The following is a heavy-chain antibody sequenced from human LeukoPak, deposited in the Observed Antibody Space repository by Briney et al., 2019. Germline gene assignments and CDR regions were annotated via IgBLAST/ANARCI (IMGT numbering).Heavy chain of an antibody. V-gene: IGHV4-30-4*01. CDR3: GMNYYGSGSPFFDY. J-gene: IGHJ4*02. Sequence: PSQTLSLTCTVSSGSISSGDYYWSWIRQPPGKGLEWIGYIYYSGSTYYNPSLKSRVTISVDTSKNQFSLKLSSVTAADTAVYYCGMNYYGSGSPFFDYWGQGTLVTVSS. D-gene: IGHD3-10*01. CDR2: IYYSGST. CDR1: SGSISSGDYY.